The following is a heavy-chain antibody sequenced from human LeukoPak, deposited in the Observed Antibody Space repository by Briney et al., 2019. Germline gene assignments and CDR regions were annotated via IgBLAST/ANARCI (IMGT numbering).Heavy chain of an antibody. CDR2: IYYSGST. CDR1: GGSISSYY. D-gene: IGHD6-6*01. Sequence: KASETLSLTCTVSGGSISSYYWSWIRQPPVKGLEWIGYIYYSGSTNYNPSLKSRVTVSVDTSKNQFSLKLSSVTAADTAVYYCARVREYSSSSDWFDPWGQGTLVTVSS. V-gene: IGHV4-59*01. CDR3: ARVREYSSSSDWFDP. J-gene: IGHJ5*02.